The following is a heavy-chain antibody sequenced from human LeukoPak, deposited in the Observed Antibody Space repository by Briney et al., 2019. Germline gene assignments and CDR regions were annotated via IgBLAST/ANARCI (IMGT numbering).Heavy chain of an antibody. D-gene: IGHD3-22*01. J-gene: IGHJ5*02. CDR3: ARDGYYDSSGYYRNNWFDP. Sequence: KPSATLSLTCTVSGGSISSYYWSWIRQQPGKGLEWIGYIYYSGSTNYNHSLKSRVTISVDTSKNQFSLKLSSVTAADTAVYYCARDGYYDSSGYYRNNWFDPWGQGTLVTVSS. CDR2: IYYSGST. V-gene: IGHV4-59*01. CDR1: GGSISSYY.